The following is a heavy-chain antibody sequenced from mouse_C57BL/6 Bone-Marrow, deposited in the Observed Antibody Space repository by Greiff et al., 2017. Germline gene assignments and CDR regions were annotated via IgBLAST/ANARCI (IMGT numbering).Heavy chain of an antibody. CDR3: TRPGGKGYYFDY. J-gene: IGHJ2*01. CDR1: GFTFSDAW. CDR2: IRNKANNHAT. V-gene: IGHV6-6*01. D-gene: IGHD2-1*01. Sequence: EVNVVESGGGLVQPGGSMKLSCAASGFTFSDAWMDWVRQSPEKGLEWVAEIRNKANNHATYYAESVKGRFTISRDDSKSSVYLQMNSLRAEDTGIYYCTRPGGKGYYFDYWGQGTTLTVSS.